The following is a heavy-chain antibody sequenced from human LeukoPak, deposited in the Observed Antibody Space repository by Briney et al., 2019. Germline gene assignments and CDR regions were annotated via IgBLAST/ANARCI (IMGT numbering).Heavy chain of an antibody. Sequence: PGGSLRLSCAASGFIFSSFAMHWVRQAPGKGLEYVSVISSNGGSTYYGDSVKGRFTISRDNSKNTLYLQMSSLRPEDTAVYYCVKALAAAGTRRAFDMWGQGTMVTVSS. J-gene: IGHJ3*02. D-gene: IGHD6-13*01. CDR2: ISSNGGST. V-gene: IGHV3-64D*06. CDR3: VKALAAAGTRRAFDM. CDR1: GFIFSSFA.